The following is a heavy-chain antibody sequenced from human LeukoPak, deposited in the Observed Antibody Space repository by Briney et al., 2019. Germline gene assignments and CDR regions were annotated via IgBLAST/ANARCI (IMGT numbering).Heavy chain of an antibody. V-gene: IGHV3-20*04. CDR1: GFTFDDYG. CDR2: INWNGGST. J-gene: IGHJ4*02. D-gene: IGHD3-22*01. Sequence: GGPLRLSCAASGFTFDDYGMSWVRHAPGKGLEWVSGINWNGGSTGYADSVKGRFTISRDNAKKSLYLQMNSLRAEDTALYYCARAGSSGYYSGYWGQGTLVTVSS. CDR3: ARAGSSGYYSGY.